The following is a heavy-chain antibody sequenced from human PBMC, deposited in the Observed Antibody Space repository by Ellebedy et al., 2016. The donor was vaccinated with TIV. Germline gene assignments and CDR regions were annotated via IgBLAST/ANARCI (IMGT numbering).Heavy chain of an antibody. CDR3: ARDSHDILTGPTNH. CDR1: GFTFSRYR. Sequence: GESLKISCAASGFTFSRYRMHWVRQAPGRGLEWVAVISYDGNNKYYADSVKCRFTISRDNSNNALYLELNSLKTEATAVYYCARDSHDILTGPTNHWGQGTLVTVSS. CDR2: ISYDGNNK. V-gene: IGHV3-30*05. J-gene: IGHJ5*02. D-gene: IGHD3-9*01.